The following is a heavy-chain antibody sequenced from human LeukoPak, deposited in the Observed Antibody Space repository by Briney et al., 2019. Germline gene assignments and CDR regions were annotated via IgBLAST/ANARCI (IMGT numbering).Heavy chain of an antibody. D-gene: IGHD1-1*01. CDR1: GFPLRICG. J-gene: IGHJ4*02. V-gene: IGHV3-30*18. CDR3: AKAAVYSVNWTPFDD. CDR2: FSADGINL. Sequence: GGSLRLSCAASGFPLRICGMHWVRQAPGKGLEWGALFSADGINLYYTDSVKARFTISRDNSKNLLYWQMSSLRAEDTAVYYCAKAAVYSVNWTPFDDWGLGTFVTASS.